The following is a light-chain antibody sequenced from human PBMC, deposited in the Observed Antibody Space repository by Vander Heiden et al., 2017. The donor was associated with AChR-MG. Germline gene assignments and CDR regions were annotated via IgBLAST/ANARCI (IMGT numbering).Light chain of an antibody. CDR3: MQALQTPDT. V-gene: IGKV2-28*01. CDR1: HSLLHSIGYTY. Sequence: EIVMSHTPHSLPVTPGGPDPLSCRFSHSLLHSIGYTYLDWYLQKPGQSPQLLIYLGSNRASGVPDRFSGSGSGTDFTLRISSVEAEDVGVYYCMQALQTPDTFGQGTKLEIK. CDR2: LGS. J-gene: IGKJ2*01.